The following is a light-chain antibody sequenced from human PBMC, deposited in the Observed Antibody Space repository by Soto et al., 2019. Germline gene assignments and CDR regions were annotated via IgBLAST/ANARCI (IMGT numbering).Light chain of an antibody. CDR3: ASWDDSLGGDWV. Sequence: QSVLTQQPSASGTPGQRVTISCSGSSSNIGSNPVNWYQQLPGTAPKLLIYSDDHRSSGVPDRLSGSKSGTSASLAIDGLQSEDEADYYCASWDDSLGGDWVFGGGTQLTVL. J-gene: IGLJ7*01. V-gene: IGLV1-44*01. CDR2: SDD. CDR1: SSNIGSNP.